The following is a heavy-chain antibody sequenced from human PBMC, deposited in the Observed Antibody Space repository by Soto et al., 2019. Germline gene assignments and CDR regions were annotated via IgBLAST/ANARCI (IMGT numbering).Heavy chain of an antibody. V-gene: IGHV3-23*01. CDR1: GFGFSSFA. CDR2: ISATGGLT. D-gene: IGHD3-10*01. CDR3: AKDQWCGSGPVFDD. Sequence: LLESGGGFIQPGGSLRLSCAASGFGFSSFAMSWVRQTPGRGLEWVSTISATGGLTYFADSVKGRFTISRDNSENTLHLQMNSLRAEDTAIYYCAKDQWCGSGPVFDDWGQGSLVTVSS. J-gene: IGHJ4*02.